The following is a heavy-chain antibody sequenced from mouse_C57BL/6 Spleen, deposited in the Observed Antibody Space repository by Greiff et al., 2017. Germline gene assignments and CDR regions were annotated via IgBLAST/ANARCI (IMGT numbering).Heavy chain of an antibody. CDR3: ARGYAMDY. CDR1: GFTFSDYG. Sequence: EVHLVESGGGLVKPGGSLKLSCAASGFTFSDYGMHWVRQAPEKGLEWVAYISSGSSTIYYADTVKGRFTISRENAKTTLFLQMTSLRSEDTAMYYCARGYAMDYWGQGTSVTVSS. J-gene: IGHJ4*01. CDR2: ISSGSSTI. V-gene: IGHV5-17*01.